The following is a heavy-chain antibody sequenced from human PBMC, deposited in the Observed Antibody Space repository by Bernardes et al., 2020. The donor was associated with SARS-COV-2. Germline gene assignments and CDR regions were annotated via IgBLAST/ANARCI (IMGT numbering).Heavy chain of an antibody. D-gene: IGHD3-3*01. Sequence: GGSLRLSCAASGFTFSSYAMHWVRQAPGKGLEWVAVISYDGSNKYYADSVKGRFTISRDNSKNTLYLQMNSLRAEDTAVYYCARDGVLWSGYNGYYFDYWGQGALVTVSS. CDR1: GFTFSSYA. CDR2: ISYDGSNK. J-gene: IGHJ4*02. V-gene: IGHV3-30-3*01. CDR3: ARDGVLWSGYNGYYFDY.